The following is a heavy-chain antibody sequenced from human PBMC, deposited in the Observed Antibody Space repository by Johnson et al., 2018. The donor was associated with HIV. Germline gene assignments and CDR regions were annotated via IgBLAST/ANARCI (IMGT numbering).Heavy chain of an antibody. Sequence: VQLVESGGGVVRPGGSLRLSCAASGFTFTYYAMSWVRQAPGKGLEWVSGISGRGGSTYYADSVKGRFTISRDNSKNTLYLQMSSLRADDTAVYYCAKGVRGSSCYDAFDIWGQGTMVTVS. J-gene: IGHJ3*02. CDR3: AKGVRGSSCYDAFDI. CDR2: ISGRGGST. D-gene: IGHD6-6*01. V-gene: IGHV3-23*04. CDR1: GFTFTYYA.